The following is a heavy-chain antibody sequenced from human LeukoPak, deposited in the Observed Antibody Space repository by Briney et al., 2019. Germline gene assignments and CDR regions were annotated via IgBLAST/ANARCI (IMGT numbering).Heavy chain of an antibody. V-gene: IGHV4-4*02. D-gene: IGHD5/OR15-5a*01. Sequence: SETLSLTCAVSSSSISSSTWWTWVRQAPGKGLEWIGEVFYSGSTNSNPSLKSRLTMSVDESKHEFSLKLASVTAADTAIYYCASGGLVSRYLDHWCQGTLVTVSP. CDR3: ASGGLVSRYLDH. J-gene: IGHJ4*02. CDR2: VFYSGST. CDR1: SSSISSSTW.